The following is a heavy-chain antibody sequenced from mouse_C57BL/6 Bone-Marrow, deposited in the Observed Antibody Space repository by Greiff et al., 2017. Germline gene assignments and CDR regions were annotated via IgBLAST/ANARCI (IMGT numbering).Heavy chain of an antibody. V-gene: IGHV10-1*01. CDR1: GFSFNTYA. CDR3: VSPTWFAY. J-gene: IGHJ3*01. Sequence: EVQVVESGGGLVQPKGSLKLSCAASGFSFNTYAMNWVRQAPGKGLEWVARIRSKSNNYATYYADSVKDRFTISRDDSESMLYLQLNNLKTEDTAMYYCVSPTWFAYWGQGTLVTVSA. CDR2: IRSKSNNYAT.